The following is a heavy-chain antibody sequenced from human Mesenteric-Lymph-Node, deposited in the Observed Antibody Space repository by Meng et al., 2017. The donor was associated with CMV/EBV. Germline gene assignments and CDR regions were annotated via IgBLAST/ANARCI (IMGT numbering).Heavy chain of an antibody. CDR2: NS. CDR3: ARGLTVPEAIFPWGWFDP. Sequence: NSNYTDSVKGRFTVSSDNSKKTLYVQVNSLSAEDTAVYDCARGLTVPEAIFPWGWFDPWGQGTLVTVSS. V-gene: IGHV3-30*07. D-gene: IGHD2-2*01. J-gene: IGHJ5*02.